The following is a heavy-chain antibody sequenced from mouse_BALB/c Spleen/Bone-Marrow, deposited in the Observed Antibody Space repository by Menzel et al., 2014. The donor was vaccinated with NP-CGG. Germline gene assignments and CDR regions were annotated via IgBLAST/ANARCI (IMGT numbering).Heavy chain of an antibody. D-gene: IGHD1-1*01. V-gene: IGHV1-80*01. J-gene: IGHJ3*01. CDR1: GYAFSSYW. CDR2: IYPGDGDT. Sequence: VQGVESGAELVRPGSSVKISCKASGYAFSSYWMNWVKQRPGQGLEWIGQIYPGDGDTNYNGKFKGKATLTADKSSSTGCMQLNSLTSEDSAVYFCAREDGSSPFAYWGQGTLVTVSA. CDR3: AREDGSSPFAY.